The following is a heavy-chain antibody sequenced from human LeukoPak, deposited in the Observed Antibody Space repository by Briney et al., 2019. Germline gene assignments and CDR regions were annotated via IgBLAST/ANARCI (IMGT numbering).Heavy chain of an antibody. CDR1: GFTFSSYG. Sequence: GGSLRLSCAASGFTFSSYGMHWVRQAPGKGLEWVAVIWYDGSNKYYADSVKGRFTISRDNSKNTLYLQMNSLRVEDTAVYYCAKDLNGGYFDYWGQGTLVTVSS. V-gene: IGHV3-33*06. J-gene: IGHJ4*02. CDR3: AKDLNGGYFDY. CDR2: IWYDGSNK. D-gene: IGHD4-23*01.